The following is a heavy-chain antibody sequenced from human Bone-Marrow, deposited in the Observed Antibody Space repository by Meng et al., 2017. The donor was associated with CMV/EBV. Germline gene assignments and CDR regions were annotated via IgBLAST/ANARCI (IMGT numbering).Heavy chain of an antibody. CDR3: ARELSGITIFGVVGCFDI. CDR1: GGSFISYT. CDR2: IIPILGIA. Sequence: SVKVFCKGSGGSFISYTISWVRQAPGQGLEWMGRIIPILGIANYAQKFQGRVTITADKSTSTAYMELSSLRSEDTAVYYCARELSGITIFGVVGCFDIWGQGTMVTVSS. J-gene: IGHJ3*02. V-gene: IGHV1-69*04. D-gene: IGHD3-3*01.